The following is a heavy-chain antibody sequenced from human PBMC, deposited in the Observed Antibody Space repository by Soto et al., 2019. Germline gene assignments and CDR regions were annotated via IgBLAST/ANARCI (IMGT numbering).Heavy chain of an antibody. CDR1: GFSFKDAW. CDR3: TSFFQLRERLFDY. D-gene: IGHD4-17*01. CDR2: IKSSTDGGTA. J-gene: IGHJ4*02. V-gene: IGHV3-15*07. Sequence: EVQLVESGGGFVESGGSLRLSCAASGFSFKDAWMTWVRQAPGKGLEWVGRIKSSTDGGTADYGAAGKGRFTMSRDDSKDTLYLHMGGLKREDTGGYYCTSFFQLRERLFDYWGPGTQVNVSS.